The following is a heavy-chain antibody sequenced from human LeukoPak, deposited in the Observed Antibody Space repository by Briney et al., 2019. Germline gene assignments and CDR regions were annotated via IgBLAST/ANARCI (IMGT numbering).Heavy chain of an antibody. V-gene: IGHV3-21*01. CDR1: GFTFSAYD. D-gene: IGHD1-26*01. J-gene: IGHJ4*02. CDR2: ISRSSSYI. Sequence: GGSLRLSCAASGFTFSAYDIHWVRQAPGKGLEWVSSISRSSSYIYYADSVRGRFTLSRDNAKNSLYLQMSSLRAEDTAVYYCAGGGDSKSYFGYFDYWAQGTLVTVSS. CDR3: AGGGDSKSYFGYFDY.